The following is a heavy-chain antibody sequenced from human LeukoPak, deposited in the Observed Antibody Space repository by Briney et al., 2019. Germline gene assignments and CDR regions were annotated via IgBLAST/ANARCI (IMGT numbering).Heavy chain of an antibody. Sequence: PGGSLRLSCAASGITFSAYSLNWIRQAPGKWLEWVATITGDSTYISHADSVKGRFIISRDNAKNSVYLQMNSLRAEDTAVYYCARYSSSWYMSYYYYYYMDVWGKGTTVTVSS. V-gene: IGHV3-21*01. D-gene: IGHD6-13*01. J-gene: IGHJ6*03. CDR3: ARYSSSWYMSYYYYYYMDV. CDR1: GITFSAYS. CDR2: ITGDSTYI.